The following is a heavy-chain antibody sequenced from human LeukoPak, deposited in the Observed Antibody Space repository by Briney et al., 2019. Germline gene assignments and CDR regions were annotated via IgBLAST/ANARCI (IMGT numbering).Heavy chain of an antibody. D-gene: IGHD3-22*01. CDR2: INYSGST. J-gene: IGHJ4*02. V-gene: IGHV4-39*01. CDR3: ARGYDY. CDR1: GGSIIGSTSY. Sequence: PSETLSLTCTVSGGSIIGSTSYRGWIRQPPGKGLDWIGIINYSGSTYYNPSLGSRVTISVDTSKNQFSLKLNSVTASDTAVYYCARGYDYWGQGTLVTVSS.